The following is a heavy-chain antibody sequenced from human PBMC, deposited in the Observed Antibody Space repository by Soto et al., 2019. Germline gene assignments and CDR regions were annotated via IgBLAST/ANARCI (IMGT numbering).Heavy chain of an antibody. J-gene: IGHJ6*02. Sequence: QVTLKESGPVLVNPTETLTLTCTVSGFSLSNAKMGVSWIRQPPGKALEGLAHIFSNDEKSYSTSLKSMLSISKDTSKSQVVLNMTSMDPVDTATYYCARMSGWPGSSASAYFYYGLDVWGQGTTVTVSS. D-gene: IGHD6-19*01. CDR3: ARMSGWPGSSASAYFYYGLDV. V-gene: IGHV2-26*01. CDR2: IFSNDEK. CDR1: GFSLSNAKMG.